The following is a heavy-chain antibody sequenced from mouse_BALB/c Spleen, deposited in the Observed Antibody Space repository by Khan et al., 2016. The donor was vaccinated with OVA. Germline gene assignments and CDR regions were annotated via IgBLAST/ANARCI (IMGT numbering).Heavy chain of an antibody. CDR2: ISSGSSTI. V-gene: IGHV5-17*02. J-gene: IGHJ4*01. CDR3: AKRKIFDGYYGGAMDY. CDR1: GFTFSNFG. D-gene: IGHD2-3*01. Sequence: EVELVESGGGLVQPGGSRKLSCAASGFTFSNFGMHWVRQAPEKGLEWVAYISSGSSTINYADTVKGRFTIYRDNPKNTLFLQMTSLRSEDTAMYYCAKRKIFDGYYGGAMDYWGQGTSVTVSS.